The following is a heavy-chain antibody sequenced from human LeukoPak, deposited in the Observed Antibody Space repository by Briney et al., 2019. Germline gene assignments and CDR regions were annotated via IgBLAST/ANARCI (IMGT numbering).Heavy chain of an antibody. CDR1: GGSISSSSYY. D-gene: IGHD2-2*01. CDR2: IYYSGST. CDR3: ARAPQYQLPFDY. V-gene: IGHV4-39*07. Sequence: RSSETLSLTCTVSGGSISSSSYYWGWIRQPPGKGLEWIGSIYYSGSTYYNPSLKSRVTISVDTSKNQFSLKLSSVTAADTAVYYCARAPQYQLPFDYWGQGTLVTVSS. J-gene: IGHJ4*02.